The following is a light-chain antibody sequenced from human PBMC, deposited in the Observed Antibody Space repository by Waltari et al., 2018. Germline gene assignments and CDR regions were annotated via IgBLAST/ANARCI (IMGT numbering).Light chain of an antibody. J-gene: IGKJ1*01. CDR3: QHYLRLPVT. CDR2: GAS. CDR1: QSVTRA. Sequence: EFVLRHSPGTLPFSPGESPTLPCRTSQSVTRALAWYQQKPGQAPRLLIYGASNRATGIPDRFSGSGSGTDFSLTISSLEPEDFAVYYCQHYLRLPVTFGQGTKVEVK. V-gene: IGKV3-20*01.